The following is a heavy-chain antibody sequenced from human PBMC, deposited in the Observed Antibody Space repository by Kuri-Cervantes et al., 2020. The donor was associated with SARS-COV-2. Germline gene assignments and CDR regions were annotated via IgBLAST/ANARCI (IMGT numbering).Heavy chain of an antibody. CDR3: AIVGSSSDYYHYYGMDV. CDR1: GFTFSSYS. V-gene: IGHV3-21*01. CDR2: ISSSSSYI. J-gene: IGHJ6*02. D-gene: IGHD2-15*01. Sequence: GESLKISCAASGFTFSSYSMNWVRQAPGKGLEWVSSISSSSSYICYADSVKGRFTISRDNAKNSLYLQMNSLRAEDTAVYYCAIVGSSSDYYHYYGMDVWGQGTTVTVSS.